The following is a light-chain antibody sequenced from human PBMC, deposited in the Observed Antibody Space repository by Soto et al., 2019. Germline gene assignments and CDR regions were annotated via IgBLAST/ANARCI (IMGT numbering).Light chain of an antibody. CDR3: QKYNSVPWT. CDR2: AAF. Sequence: DIQMTQSPSSLSASVGDRVTITCRASQGISNYLAWYQHKPGKVPKLLIYAAFTLQSVVPSRFSGSGSGTDFTLTISSLQPEDVATYYCQKYNSVPWTFGQGTKVELK. J-gene: IGKJ1*01. CDR1: QGISNY. V-gene: IGKV1-27*01.